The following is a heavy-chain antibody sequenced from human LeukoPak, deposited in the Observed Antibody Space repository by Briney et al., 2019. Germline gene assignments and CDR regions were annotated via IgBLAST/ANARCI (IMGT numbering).Heavy chain of an antibody. Sequence: GGSLRLSCAASGFTFSSYAMHWVRQAPGKGLEWVAVISYDGSNKYYADSVKGRFTISRDNSKNTLYLQMNSLRAEDTAVYYCARIRGNYYDSSGYLDYWGQGTLVTVSS. J-gene: IGHJ4*02. CDR2: ISYDGSNK. V-gene: IGHV3-30*04. CDR3: ARIRGNYYDSSGYLDY. CDR1: GFTFSSYA. D-gene: IGHD3-22*01.